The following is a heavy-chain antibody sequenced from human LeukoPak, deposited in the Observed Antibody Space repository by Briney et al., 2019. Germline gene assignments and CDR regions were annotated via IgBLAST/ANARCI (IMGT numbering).Heavy chain of an antibody. D-gene: IGHD5-24*01. J-gene: IGHJ3*02. CDR3: ARGSEEVSTISEAFDI. V-gene: IGHV4-59*01. Sequence: SETLSLTCIVSGGSMNNFFWAWIRQTPEKRLERIGYVYYSGSSKYNPSLERRVTISLDTSKNQFSLRLTSVTAADAATYYCARGSEEVSTISEAFDIWGQGTAVTVSS. CDR1: GGSMNNFF. CDR2: VYYSGSS.